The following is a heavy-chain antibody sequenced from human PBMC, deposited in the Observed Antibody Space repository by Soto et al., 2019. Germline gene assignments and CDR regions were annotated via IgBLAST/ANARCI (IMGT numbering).Heavy chain of an antibody. D-gene: IGHD6-13*01. J-gene: IGHJ4*02. CDR1: GFTFNTYE. V-gene: IGHV3-48*03. Sequence: EVQLVESGGGLVQPGGSLRLSCAASGFTFNTYEFNWVHQAPGKGLEWISYISVSGNIIKYADSVKGRFTISRDNAENSLHLHMSSLRVDDTAVYFCVRDTMRASAAASLDYWGQGTQVIVSS. CDR3: VRDTMRASAAASLDY. CDR2: ISVSGNII.